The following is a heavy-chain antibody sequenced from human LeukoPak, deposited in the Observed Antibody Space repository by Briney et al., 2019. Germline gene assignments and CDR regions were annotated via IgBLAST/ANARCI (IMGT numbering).Heavy chain of an antibody. CDR2: IPYDGSNK. D-gene: IGHD3-10*01. CDR3: AKGVGGSANYYYMDV. J-gene: IGHJ6*03. CDR1: GFAFSRYG. Sequence: TGGSLRLSCAASGFAFSRYGMHWVRQAPGKGLEWVAFIPYDGSNKYYADSVKGRFTISRDISKNTLYLQMNSLRAEDTAVYYCAKGVGGSANYYYMDVWGKGTTVTVSS. V-gene: IGHV3-30*02.